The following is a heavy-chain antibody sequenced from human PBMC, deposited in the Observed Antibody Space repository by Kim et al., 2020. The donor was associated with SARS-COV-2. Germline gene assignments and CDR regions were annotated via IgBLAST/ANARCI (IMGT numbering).Heavy chain of an antibody. CDR2: IKTHTGNP. CDR3: ARGAPYYYDGSDYPLDY. J-gene: IGHJ4*02. V-gene: IGHV7-4-1*02. CDR1: GYTFTNYA. D-gene: IGHD3-22*01. Sequence: ASVKVSCKASGYTFTNYALNWVRQAPGQGLEWMGGIKTHTGNPIYAQDFTGRFVFSLHTSVNTAYLQINSLKAEDTAVYYCARGAPYYYDGSDYPLDYWGQGSLVTVSS.